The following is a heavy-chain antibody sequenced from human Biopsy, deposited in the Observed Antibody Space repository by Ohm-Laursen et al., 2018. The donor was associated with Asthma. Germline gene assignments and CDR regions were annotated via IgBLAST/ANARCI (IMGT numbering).Heavy chain of an antibody. D-gene: IGHD6-13*01. CDR1: SGSGGHRRRWNYY. J-gene: IGHJ6*02. CDR2: IYYSGTT. V-gene: IGHV4-39*01. CDR3: VRGSSSWHHGPFHYYYGLDV. Sequence: TLSLTCSLSSGSGGHRRRWNYYWGWIRQPPGKGLEWIGRIYYSGTTYYNPSHDSRVTVSAHTSKNQFSLKLTSVPAADTAVYYCVRGSSSWHHGPFHYYYGLDVWGQGTTATVSS.